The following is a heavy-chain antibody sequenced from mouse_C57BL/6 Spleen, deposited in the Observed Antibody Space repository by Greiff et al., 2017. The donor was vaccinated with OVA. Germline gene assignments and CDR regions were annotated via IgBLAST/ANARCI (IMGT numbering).Heavy chain of an antibody. D-gene: IGHD2-1*01. V-gene: IGHV1-15*01. CDR3: TRGGNYGSPYYFDY. Sequence: VQGVESGAELVRPGASVTLSCKASGYTFTDYEMHWVKQTPVHGLEWIGAIDPETGGAAYNQKFKGKAILTADKSSSTAYMELRSLTSEDSAVYYCTRGGNYGSPYYFDYWGQGTTLTVSS. CDR1: GYTFTDYE. CDR2: IDPETGGA. J-gene: IGHJ2*01.